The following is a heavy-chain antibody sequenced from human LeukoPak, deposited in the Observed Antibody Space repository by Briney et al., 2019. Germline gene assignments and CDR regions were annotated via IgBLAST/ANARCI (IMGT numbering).Heavy chain of an antibody. Sequence: PGRSLRLSCAASGFTFSSYGMHWVRQAPGKGLEWVAVISYDGSNKYYADSVKGRFTISRDNSKNTLYLQMNSLRAEDTAVYYCARERWYYYGSGSHSDFDYWGQGTLVTVS. CDR2: ISYDGSNK. CDR1: GFTFSSYG. V-gene: IGHV3-30*03. CDR3: ARERWYYYGSGSHSDFDY. D-gene: IGHD3-10*01. J-gene: IGHJ4*02.